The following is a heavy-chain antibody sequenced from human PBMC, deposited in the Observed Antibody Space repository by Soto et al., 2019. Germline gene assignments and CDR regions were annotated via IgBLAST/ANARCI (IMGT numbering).Heavy chain of an antibody. CDR1: GFTFSSYG. D-gene: IGHD1-1*01. CDR2: IWYGGSNK. CDR3: ARDDQSSTTETNNWLDP. J-gene: IGHJ5*02. V-gene: IGHV3-33*01. Sequence: PGGTLRLSCAASGFTFSSYGMHWVRQAPGKGLEWVGVIWYGGSNKYYADSVKGRFTMSRDNSTNTLCLQINSLRAEDTAVNYCARDDQSSTTETNNWLDPWGQGTLVTVSS.